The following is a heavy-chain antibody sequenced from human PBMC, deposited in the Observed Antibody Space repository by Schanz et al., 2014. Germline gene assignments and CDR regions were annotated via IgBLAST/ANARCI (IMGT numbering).Heavy chain of an antibody. Sequence: VQLVESGGGLVKPGGSLRLSCAASGFTFSSYSMNWVRQAPGKGLEWVAVISYDGRNKYYADSVKGRFTISRDNSKNTLYLQMNSLRAEDTAVYYCARGTDWSLHYWGQGALVTVSS. CDR3: ARGTDWSLHY. V-gene: IGHV3-30*03. J-gene: IGHJ4*02. CDR2: ISYDGRNK. CDR1: GFTFSSYS. D-gene: IGHD1-1*01.